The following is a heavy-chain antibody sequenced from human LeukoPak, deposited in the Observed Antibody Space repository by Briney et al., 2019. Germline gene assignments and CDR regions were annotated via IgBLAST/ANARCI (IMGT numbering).Heavy chain of an antibody. CDR2: IYYSGST. Sequence: SETLSLTCTVSGGSFSSYYWSWIRQPPGKGLEWIGYIYYSGSTNYNPSLKSRVTIPVDSHKNQFSPKLRSVTAADTAVYYCERDRVWNYGGIDYWGQGTLVSVSS. D-gene: IGHD1-7*01. CDR3: ERDRVWNYGGIDY. CDR1: GGSFSSYY. V-gene: IGHV4-59*12. J-gene: IGHJ4*02.